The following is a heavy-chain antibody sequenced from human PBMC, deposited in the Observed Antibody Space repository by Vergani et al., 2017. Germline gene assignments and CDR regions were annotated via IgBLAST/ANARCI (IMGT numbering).Heavy chain of an antibody. CDR1: GFTFDNYA. J-gene: IGHJ3*02. CDR3: AKVXRSEVAGTFGAFDI. D-gene: IGHD6-19*01. CDR2: ISGSGSSK. V-gene: IGHV3-23*01. Sequence: EVHLLESGGGLIQPGGSLRISCAASGFTFDNYAMTWVRQAPGKGLQWVSGISGSGSSKFYEDSLKGRVTISRDNSKNTLFLHMNSLRPEDTAVYYCAKVXRSEVAGTFGAFDIWGQGTMVTVSS.